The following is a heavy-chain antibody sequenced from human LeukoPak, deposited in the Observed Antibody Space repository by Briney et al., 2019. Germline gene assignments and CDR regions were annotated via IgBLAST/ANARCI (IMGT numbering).Heavy chain of an antibody. Sequence: PGGSLRLSCAASGFTFSAYWMSWVRQGPGKGLDRVASINPDGSGTRYVDSVRGRFTISRDNAQNSLCLHMNSLSAEDTAVYYCVRLFGGVTTFDYWGQGTLITVSS. CDR1: GFTFSAYW. V-gene: IGHV3-7*01. J-gene: IGHJ4*02. CDR3: VRLFGGVTTFDY. CDR2: INPDGSGT. D-gene: IGHD4-17*01.